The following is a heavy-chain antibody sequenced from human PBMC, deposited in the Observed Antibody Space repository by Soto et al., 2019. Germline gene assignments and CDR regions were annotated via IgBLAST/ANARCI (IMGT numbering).Heavy chain of an antibody. D-gene: IGHD4-4*01. Sequence: GASVKVSCKASGYTFTSYYMHWVRQAPGQGLEWMGIINPSGGSTSYAQKFQGRVTMTRDTSTSTVYMELSSLRSEDTAVYYCARTPTTRVAAAYYYYGMDVWGQGTTVTVSS. CDR1: GYTFTSYY. CDR3: ARTPTTRVAAAYYYYGMDV. CDR2: INPSGGST. V-gene: IGHV1-46*01. J-gene: IGHJ6*02.